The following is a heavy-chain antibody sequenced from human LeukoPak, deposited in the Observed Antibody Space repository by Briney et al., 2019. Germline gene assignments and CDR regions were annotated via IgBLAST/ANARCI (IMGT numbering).Heavy chain of an antibody. CDR1: GGSISSYY. Sequence: SETLSLTCTVSGGSISSYYWSWIRQPPGKGLEWIGSIYYSGSTYYNPSLKSRVTISVDTSKNQFSLRLSSVTAADTAVYYCARGGYIYDSSGYYARFDYWGQGTLVTVSS. D-gene: IGHD3-22*01. CDR3: ARGGYIYDSSGYYARFDY. V-gene: IGHV4-59*01. CDR2: IYYSGST. J-gene: IGHJ4*02.